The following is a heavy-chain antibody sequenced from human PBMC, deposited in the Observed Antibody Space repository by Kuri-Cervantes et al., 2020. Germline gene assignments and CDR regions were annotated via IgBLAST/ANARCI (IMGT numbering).Heavy chain of an antibody. D-gene: IGHD6-13*01. V-gene: IGHV4-30-4*01. Sequence: SETLSLTCTVSGGSISSGDYYWSWIRQPPGKGLEWIGYIYYSGSTYYNPSLKSRVTISVDTSKNQFSLKLSSVTAADTAVYYCARDSSSWRAPLDYWGQGALVTVSS. CDR1: GGSISSGDYY. CDR3: ARDSSSWRAPLDY. CDR2: IYYSGST. J-gene: IGHJ4*02.